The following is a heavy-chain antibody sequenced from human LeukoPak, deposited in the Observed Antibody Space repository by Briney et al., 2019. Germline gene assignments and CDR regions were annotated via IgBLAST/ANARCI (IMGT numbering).Heavy chain of an antibody. J-gene: IGHJ4*02. CDR1: GFTFSSYW. CDR3: ARGGAGGSGSYYKGGFDY. CDR2: IKQDGSEK. Sequence: GGSLRLSCAASGFTFSSYWMSWVRQAPGKGLEWVANIKQDGSEKYYVDSVKGRFTISRDNAKNSLYLQMNSLRAEDTAVYYCARGGAGGSGSYYKGGFDYWGQGTLVTVSS. D-gene: IGHD3-10*01. V-gene: IGHV3-7*01.